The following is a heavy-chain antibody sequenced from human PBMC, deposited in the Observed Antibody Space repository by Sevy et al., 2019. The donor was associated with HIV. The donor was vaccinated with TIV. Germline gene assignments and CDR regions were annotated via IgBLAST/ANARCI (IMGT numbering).Heavy chain of an antibody. J-gene: IGHJ4*02. CDR1: GFTFSSYE. V-gene: IGHV3-48*03. D-gene: IGHD6-19*01. CDR2: ISNSGTTI. Sequence: GGSLRLSCAASGFTFSSYEMNWVRQAPGKGLEWVSYISNSGTTISYSDSVKGRFTISRDNARNSLYLQMNSLRAEDTAVYYCAREHIAVAGIGYYFDYWGQGTLVTVSS. CDR3: AREHIAVAGIGYYFDY.